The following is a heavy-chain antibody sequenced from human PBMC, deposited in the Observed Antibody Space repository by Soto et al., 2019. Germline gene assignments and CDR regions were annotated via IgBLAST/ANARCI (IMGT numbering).Heavy chain of an antibody. V-gene: IGHV4-34*01. CDR1: GGSFSGYY. Sequence: QVQLQQWGAGLLKPSETLSLTCAVYGGSFSGYYWSWIRQPPGKGLEWIGEINHSGSTNYNPSLKSRVTISVDTSKNQFSLKLSSVTAADTAVYYCARERYCSSTCCYSRCFDLWGRGTLVTVSS. J-gene: IGHJ2*01. D-gene: IGHD2-2*02. CDR3: ARERYCSSTCCYSRCFDL. CDR2: INHSGST.